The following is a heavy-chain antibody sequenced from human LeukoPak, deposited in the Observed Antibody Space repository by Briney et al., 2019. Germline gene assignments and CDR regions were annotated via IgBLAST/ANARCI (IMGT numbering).Heavy chain of an antibody. D-gene: IGHD6-19*01. CDR3: ARDRGSLAVGDSRTSDY. CDR2: ISAYNGNT. CDR1: GYTFTGYY. Sequence: ASVKVSCKASGYTFTGYYMHWVRQAPGQGLEWMGWISAYNGNTNYAQKVQDRVTLTTDTSTGTAYMELGSLRSDDTAVYYCARDRGSLAVGDSRTSDYWGQGTLVTVSS. J-gene: IGHJ4*02. V-gene: IGHV1-18*04.